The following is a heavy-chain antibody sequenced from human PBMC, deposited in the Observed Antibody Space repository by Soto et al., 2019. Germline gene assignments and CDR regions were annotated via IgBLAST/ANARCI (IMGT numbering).Heavy chain of an antibody. CDR3: ARLPVLLWFGELAEIMDV. V-gene: IGHV4-31*03. D-gene: IGHD3-10*01. CDR2: TYYSGST. CDR1: GGSISSGGYY. J-gene: IGHJ6*03. Sequence: QVQLQESGPGLVKPSQTLSLTCTVSGGSISSGGYYWRWIRQHPGKGLEAIGYTYYSGSTYYNPSLKSRVTISVDTCKNQCSLKLSSVTAADTAVYYCARLPVLLWFGELAEIMDVWGKGTTVTVSS.